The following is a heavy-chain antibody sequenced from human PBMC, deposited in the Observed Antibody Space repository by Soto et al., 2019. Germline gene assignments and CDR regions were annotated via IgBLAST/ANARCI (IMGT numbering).Heavy chain of an antibody. Sequence: SVKVSCKASGGTFSTYTIIWVRQAPGQGLEWMGRIIPILGIANYAQKFQGRVTITADKSTSTAYMELSSLRSEDTAVYYCARPPGYCTNGVCYAFDIWGQGTMVTVSS. CDR1: GGTFSTYT. V-gene: IGHV1-69*02. D-gene: IGHD2-8*01. CDR2: IIPILGIA. CDR3: ARPPGYCTNGVCYAFDI. J-gene: IGHJ3*02.